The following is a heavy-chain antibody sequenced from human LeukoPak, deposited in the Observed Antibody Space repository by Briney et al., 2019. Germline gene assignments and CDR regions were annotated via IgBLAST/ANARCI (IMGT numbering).Heavy chain of an antibody. V-gene: IGHV4-59*06. D-gene: IGHD1-14*01. CDR1: GGSMNNYY. CDR3: ASSAVNPRDLDY. Sequence: SETLSLTCTVSGGSMNNYYWSWIRQAPGKGLEWIGYIYYSGSTYYNPSLKSRVTISVDTSKNQFSLKLSSVTAADTAVYYCASSAVNPRDLDYWGQGTLVTVSS. CDR2: IYYSGST. J-gene: IGHJ4*02.